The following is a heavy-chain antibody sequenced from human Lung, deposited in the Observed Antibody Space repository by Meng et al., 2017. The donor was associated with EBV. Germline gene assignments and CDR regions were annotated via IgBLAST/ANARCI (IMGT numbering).Heavy chain of an antibody. J-gene: IGHJ4*02. CDR3: ARGGWSSSWGN. CDR1: GGSFSGYY. D-gene: IGHD6-13*01. CDR2: INYSGIT. V-gene: IGHV4-34*01. Sequence: QVQLQEWGAGLLKPSETLSLTCAGYGGSFSGYYWSWIRQPPGKGLEWIGQINYSGITNYNPSLKSRVTISVDTSKNQFSLKLSSVTAADTAVYYCARGGWSSSWGNWGQGTLVTVSS.